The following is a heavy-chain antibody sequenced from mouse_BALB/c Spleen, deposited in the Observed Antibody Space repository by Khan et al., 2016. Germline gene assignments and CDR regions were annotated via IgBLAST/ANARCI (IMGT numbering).Heavy chain of an antibody. J-gene: IGHJ1*01. D-gene: IGHD4-1*02. CDR2: ITYSGST. V-gene: IGHV3-2*02. Sequence: EVQLVESGPGLVKPSQSLSLTCTVTGYSITSDYAWNWIRQFPGNKLEWMGYITYSGSTSYNPSLKSRISITRDTSKNQFFLQLNSVTTEDTATYYCASYQLADWYFDGGDAGTTVTVAS. CDR1: GYSITSDYA. CDR3: ASYQLADWYFDG.